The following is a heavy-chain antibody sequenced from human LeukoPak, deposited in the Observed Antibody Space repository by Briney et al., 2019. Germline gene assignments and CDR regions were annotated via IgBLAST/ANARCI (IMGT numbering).Heavy chain of an antibody. J-gene: IGHJ4*02. CDR1: GASISDYY. D-gene: IGHD2-15*01. CDR3: VRRSDLTTNVDY. V-gene: IGHV4-59*08. CDR2: IYYSGST. Sequence: SETLSLTCTVSGASISDYYWSWIRQPPGKGLEWIGYIYYSGSTNYNPSLNSRVTISVDTSKNQFSLKLSSVTAADTAVYYCVRRSDLTTNVDYWGQGTLVTVSS.